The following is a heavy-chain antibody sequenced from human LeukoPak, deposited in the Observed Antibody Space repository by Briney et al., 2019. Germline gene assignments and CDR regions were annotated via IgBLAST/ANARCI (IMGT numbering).Heavy chain of an antibody. CDR3: ARRIAVRRENYFDY. CDR1: GFTFSTYA. V-gene: IGHV3-23*01. D-gene: IGHD6-6*01. CDR2: ISGSGGNT. J-gene: IGHJ4*02. Sequence: GGSLRLSCATSGFTFSTYAMSWVRQAPGKGLEWVSGISGSGGNTCYADSVKGRFTISRDNSKHTLCLQMNSLRAEDTAVYYCARRIAVRRENYFDYWGQGTLVTVSP.